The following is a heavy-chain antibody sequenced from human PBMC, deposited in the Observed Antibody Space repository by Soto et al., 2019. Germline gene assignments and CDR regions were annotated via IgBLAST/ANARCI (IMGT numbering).Heavy chain of an antibody. J-gene: IGHJ4*02. D-gene: IGHD6-13*01. Sequence: QVQLQESGPGLVKPSETLSLTCTVSGGSISSHHWSWIRQPPGKGPECIGSFHDSGSTTYNPSLKSRVTISVDTSKNQFSLSMTSVTAADTAVYYCARGGASSIWLDYWGQGILVTVSS. CDR1: GGSISSHH. V-gene: IGHV4-59*11. CDR3: ARGGASSIWLDY. CDR2: FHDSGST.